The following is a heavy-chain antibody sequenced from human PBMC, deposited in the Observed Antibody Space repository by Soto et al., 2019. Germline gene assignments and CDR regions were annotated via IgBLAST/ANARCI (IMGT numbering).Heavy chain of an antibody. Sequence: SETLSLTCSVSGGSISGNYWSCIRQPPGKGLEWIGYIYYSGSTNYNPSLKSRVTISVDTPKNQFSLKLTSVTAADTAVYYCVRARIMGATYYFDYWGQGILVTVSS. CDR2: IYYSGST. J-gene: IGHJ4*02. D-gene: IGHD1-26*01. CDR3: VRARIMGATYYFDY. V-gene: IGHV4-59*01. CDR1: GGSISGNY.